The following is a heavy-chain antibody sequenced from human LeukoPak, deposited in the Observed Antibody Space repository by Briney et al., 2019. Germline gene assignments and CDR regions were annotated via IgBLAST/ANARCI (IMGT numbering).Heavy chain of an antibody. D-gene: IGHD2-8*01. CDR2: IKSKTDGGTT. Sequence: GGSLRLSCAASGFTFSNAWMSWVRQAPGKGLEWVGRIKSKTDGGTTDYAAPVKGRFTISRDDSKNTLYLQMNSLKTEDTAVYYCTTVLPTHGYCTNGVCHGYFDYWGQGTLVTVSS. CDR1: GFTFSNAW. J-gene: IGHJ4*02. V-gene: IGHV3-15*01. CDR3: TTVLPTHGYCTNGVCHGYFDY.